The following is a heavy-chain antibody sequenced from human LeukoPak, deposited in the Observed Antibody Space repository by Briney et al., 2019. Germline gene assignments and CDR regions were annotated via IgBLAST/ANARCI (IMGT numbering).Heavy chain of an antibody. V-gene: IGHV4-39*07. CDR2: IYYSGST. Sequence: SETLSLTCNVSGGSMSNIYYWGWIRQPPGKGLEWIGSIYYSGSTYYNPSLKSRVTISVDTSKNQFSLKVSSVTAADTGVYYCARAGYSYGSIVFDYWGQGTLVTVSS. CDR1: GGSMSNIYY. CDR3: ARAGYSYGSIVFDY. J-gene: IGHJ4*02. D-gene: IGHD5-18*01.